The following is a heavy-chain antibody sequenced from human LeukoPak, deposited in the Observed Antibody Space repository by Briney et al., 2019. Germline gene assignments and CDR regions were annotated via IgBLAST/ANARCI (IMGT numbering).Heavy chain of an antibody. J-gene: IGHJ4*02. CDR3: AGGVTGYYFDY. Sequence: GGSLRLSCAASGFTFSDSAIHWVRQAPGKGLEWVSAISGSGGSTYYADSVKGRFTISRDNSKNTLYLQMNSLRAEDTAVYYCAGGVTGYYFDYWGQGTLVTVSS. V-gene: IGHV3-23*01. CDR1: GFTFSDSA. CDR2: ISGSGGST. D-gene: IGHD7-27*01.